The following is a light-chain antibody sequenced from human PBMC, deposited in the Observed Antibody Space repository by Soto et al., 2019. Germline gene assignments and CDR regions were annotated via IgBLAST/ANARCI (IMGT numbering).Light chain of an antibody. J-gene: IGKJ5*01. CDR3: QQYEKWPIT. CDR2: GIS. Sequence: EIVLTQSPGTLSLSPGEGAILACRASQSIPTTYFAWYQQKPGQTPRLLIYGISTRATGVPDRFSGSGSGTEFSLTISSLQSEDFAVYYCQQYEKWPITFGQGTRLEIK. CDR1: QSIPTTY. V-gene: IGKV3D-15*01.